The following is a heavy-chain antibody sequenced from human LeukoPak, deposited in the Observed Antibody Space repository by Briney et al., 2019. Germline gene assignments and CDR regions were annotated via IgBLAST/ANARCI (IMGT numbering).Heavy chain of an antibody. V-gene: IGHV3-30-3*01. Sequence: PGGSLRLSCAASGFTFSSYAMHWVRQAPGKGLEWVAVISYDGSNKYYADSVKGRFTISRDNSKNTLYLQINSLRAEDTAVYYCARDYYDSSGYFDYWGQGTLVTVSS. J-gene: IGHJ4*02. CDR1: GFTFSSYA. CDR2: ISYDGSNK. CDR3: ARDYYDSSGYFDY. D-gene: IGHD3-22*01.